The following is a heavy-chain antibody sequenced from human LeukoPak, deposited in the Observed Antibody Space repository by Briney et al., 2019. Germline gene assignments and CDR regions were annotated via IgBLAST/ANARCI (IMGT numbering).Heavy chain of an antibody. CDR3: AKGSSSWYPFDC. D-gene: IGHD6-13*01. CDR1: GFTFRSYA. CDR2: ISGSGDST. J-gene: IGHJ4*02. V-gene: IGHV3-23*01. Sequence: PVGSLRLSCAASGFTFRSYAMSWVRQAPGKGLEWGSAISGSGDSTYYADSVKGQFTISRDNSKNTLYLQMNTLRAEDTAVYYCAKGSSSWYPFDCWGQGTLVTVSS.